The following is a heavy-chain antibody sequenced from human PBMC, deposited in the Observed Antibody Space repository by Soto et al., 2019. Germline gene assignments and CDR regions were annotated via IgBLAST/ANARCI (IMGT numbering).Heavy chain of an antibody. V-gene: IGHV4-59*01. CDR3: ARVFAYSGYEYIDY. Sequence: ASETLSLTCTVSGGSIMSYYWSWILQPPGKGLEWIGYIYYSGSTNYNPSLKSRVTISVDTSKNQFSLKLSSVTAAATAVSYCARVFAYSGYEYIDYSGQATLVTVSS. CDR2: IYYSGST. J-gene: IGHJ4*02. CDR1: GGSIMSYY. D-gene: IGHD5-12*01.